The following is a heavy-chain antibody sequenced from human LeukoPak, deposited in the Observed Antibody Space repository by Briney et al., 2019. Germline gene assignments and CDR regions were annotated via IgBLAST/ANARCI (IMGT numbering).Heavy chain of an antibody. CDR1: RAPLSAYS. D-gene: IGHD5-12*01. CDR2: IYDSRST. V-gene: IGHV4-59*01. J-gene: IGHJ4*02. CDR3: AAGNTGSTHGGY. Sequence: PPETPSLTSTLSRAPLSAYSSTSIRQPPRKGLEWIGYIYDSRSTNSNPSLKSRVTLSVDTSQNQFSLKLTSVTAPDTAVCFSAAGNTGSTHGGYRGQGTPVTVSS.